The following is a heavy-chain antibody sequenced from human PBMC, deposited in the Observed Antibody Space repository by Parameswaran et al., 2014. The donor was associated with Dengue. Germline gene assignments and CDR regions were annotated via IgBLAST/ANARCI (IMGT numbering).Heavy chain of an antibody. CDR1: GGTFSSYA. Sequence: PGASVKVSCKASGGTFSSYAINWVRQAPGQGLEWMGGIIPIFGVASYAQKFQGRVTITADESTSTAFMDLSSLRSEDTAVYYCARDGRYHISTGQYLGMDVWGQGTTVTVSS. CDR3: ARDGRYHISTGQYLGMDV. V-gene: IGHV1-69*13. CDR2: IIPIFGVA. D-gene: IGHD3-9*01. J-gene: IGHJ6*02.